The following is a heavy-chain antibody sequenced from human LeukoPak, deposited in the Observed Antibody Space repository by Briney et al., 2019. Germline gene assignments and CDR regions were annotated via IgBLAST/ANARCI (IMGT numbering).Heavy chain of an antibody. CDR2: IKDDGSEE. CDR1: GFNFNNYW. D-gene: IGHD1-26*01. CDR3: ARFTRRYSGDY. Sequence: GGSLRLSCAASGFNFNNYWMSWLRQAPGKGLEWVANIKDDGSEEYYVDSVKGRFTIVRDNAYNSLYLQMNSLRVEDTAIYFCARFTRRYSGDYLGQGNLVSDSS. J-gene: IGHJ4*01. V-gene: IGHV3-7*03.